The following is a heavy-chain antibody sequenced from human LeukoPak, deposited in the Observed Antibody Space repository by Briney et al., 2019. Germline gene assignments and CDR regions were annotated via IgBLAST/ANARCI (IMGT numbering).Heavy chain of an antibody. D-gene: IGHD3-22*01. J-gene: IGHJ4*02. CDR2: FDPEDGET. V-gene: IGHV1-24*01. Sequence: ASVKVSCKVSGYTLTELSMHWVRQAPGKGLEWMGGFDPEDGETIYAQKFQGRVTMTEDTSTDTAYMELSSLRSEDTVVYYCATVLGDDSRGYLVGYFDYWGQETLVTVSS. CDR1: GYTLTELS. CDR3: ATVLGDDSRGYLVGYFDY.